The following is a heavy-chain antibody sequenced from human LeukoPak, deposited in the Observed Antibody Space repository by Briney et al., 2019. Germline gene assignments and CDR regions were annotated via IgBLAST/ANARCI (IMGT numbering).Heavy chain of an antibody. J-gene: IGHJ4*02. CDR1: GFPFSSYG. Sequence: GGSLRLSCAASGFPFSSYGMHWVRQAPGKGLEWVARLVYDERSDYANSVKGRFTISRDNSKNTLYLQMNSLRVEDTAMYYCARETGYSTSWYAYYFDYWGQGTLVTVAS. D-gene: IGHD6-13*01. CDR3: ARETGYSTSWYAYYFDY. CDR2: LVYDERSD. V-gene: IGHV3-33*05.